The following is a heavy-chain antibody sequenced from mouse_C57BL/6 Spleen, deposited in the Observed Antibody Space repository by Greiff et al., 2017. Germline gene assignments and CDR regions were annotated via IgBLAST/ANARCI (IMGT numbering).Heavy chain of an antibody. Sequence: QVQLQQSGPGLVQPSQSLSITCTVSGFSLTSYGVHWVRQSPGKGLEWLGVIWSGGSKDYNAAFISRLSISKDDSKSQVFFKMNSLQADETAIYYCARYHYGSSYDAMDYWGKGTSVTVSS. CDR2: IWSGGSK. D-gene: IGHD1-1*01. CDR3: ARYHYGSSYDAMDY. V-gene: IGHV2-2*01. J-gene: IGHJ4*01. CDR1: GFSLTSYG.